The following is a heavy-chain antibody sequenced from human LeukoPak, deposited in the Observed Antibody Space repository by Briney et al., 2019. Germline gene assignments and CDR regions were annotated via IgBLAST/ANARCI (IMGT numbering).Heavy chain of an antibody. CDR1: GDSISSYY. V-gene: IGHV4-59*08. J-gene: IGHJ4*02. D-gene: IGHD1-7*01. Sequence: SETLSLTCTVSGDSISSYYWSWIRQPPGKGLEWIGYIYYTGTTNYNPSLKSRLTISVDTSKSQFSLRLSSVTAADTAVYYCARRLTTGTNDYWGQGTLVTVSS. CDR3: ARRLTTGTNDY. CDR2: IYYTGTT.